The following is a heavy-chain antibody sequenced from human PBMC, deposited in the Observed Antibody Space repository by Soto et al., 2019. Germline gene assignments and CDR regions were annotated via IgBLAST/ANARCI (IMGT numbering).Heavy chain of an antibody. CDR1: ACSISSGCYY. CDR3: PRDRGGYGVFDY. D-gene: IGHD5-12*01. J-gene: IGHJ4*02. CDR2: IYHSGGT. Sequence: SGSLSLTCSVSACSISSGCYYWNWMRQPPGKGLEWVGYIYHSGGTSSSPSLRSRVSIAVDTTKNQFSLKLPSVTAADTAVCYCPRDRGGYGVFDYWGQGTLVTVSS. V-gene: IGHV4-31*03.